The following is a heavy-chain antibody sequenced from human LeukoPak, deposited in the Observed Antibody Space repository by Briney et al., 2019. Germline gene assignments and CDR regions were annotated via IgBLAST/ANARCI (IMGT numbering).Heavy chain of an antibody. J-gene: IGHJ4*02. V-gene: IGHV4-39*01. D-gene: IGHD5-18*01. CDR1: GGSISSSSYY. CDR3: ARQGRIQLWLPYDY. CDR2: IYYSGST. Sequence: SETLSLTCTVSGGSISSSSYYWGWIRQPPGKGLEWIGSIYYSGSTYYNPSLKSRVTISVDTYKNQLSMKLSSVTAADTAVYYCARQGRIQLWLPYDYWGQGTLVTVSS.